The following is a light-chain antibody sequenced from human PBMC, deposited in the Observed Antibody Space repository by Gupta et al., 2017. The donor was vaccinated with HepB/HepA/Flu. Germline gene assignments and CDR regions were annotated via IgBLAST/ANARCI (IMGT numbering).Light chain of an antibody. V-gene: IGLV2-23*01. J-gene: IGLJ2*01. CDR2: EGS. Sequence: QSALTQPASVSGSPAQALTISCTGTSSDAGSYNLFSWYQQHPVKAPKLMIYEGSKRPSGVANRFAGSKCGNTASVTISGLQAEDEADYCRCSYAGSSALFGGGTKLTVL. CDR1: SSDAGSYNL. CDR3: CSYAGSSAL.